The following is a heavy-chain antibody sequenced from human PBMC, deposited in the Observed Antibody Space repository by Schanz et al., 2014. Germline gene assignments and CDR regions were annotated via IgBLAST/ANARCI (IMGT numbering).Heavy chain of an antibody. Sequence: EVQLVESGGGLVQPGGSLRLSCSASGFTFATYAMSWVRQAPGKGLEWVAAINGSGNATYYADSVKGRFTISRDNPKKTLYLQMNSLRAEDTAVYYCARDHQWLARYYMDVWGKGTTVTVSS. CDR1: GFTFATYA. V-gene: IGHV3-23*04. D-gene: IGHD6-19*01. CDR3: ARDHQWLARYYMDV. J-gene: IGHJ6*03. CDR2: INGSGNAT.